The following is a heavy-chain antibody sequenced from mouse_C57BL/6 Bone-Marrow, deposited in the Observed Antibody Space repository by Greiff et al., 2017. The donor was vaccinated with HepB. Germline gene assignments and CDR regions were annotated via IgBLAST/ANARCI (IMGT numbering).Heavy chain of an antibody. CDR1: GYTFTSYW. Sequence: VQLQQPGAELVMPGASVKLSCKASGYTFTSYWMHWVKQRPGQGLEWIGEIDPSDSYTNYNQKFKGKSTLTVDKSSSTAYMQLSSLTSEDSAVDYCARPSYYRAMDYWGQGTSVTVSS. CDR3: ARPSYYRAMDY. CDR2: IDPSDSYT. D-gene: IGHD1-1*01. V-gene: IGHV1-69*01. J-gene: IGHJ4*01.